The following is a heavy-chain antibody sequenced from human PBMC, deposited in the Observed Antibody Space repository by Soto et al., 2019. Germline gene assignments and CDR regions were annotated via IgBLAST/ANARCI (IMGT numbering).Heavy chain of an antibody. CDR1: GGSVTSGSYY. CDR3: ARDSSGSFGY. J-gene: IGHJ4*02. V-gene: IGHV4-61*01. D-gene: IGHD1-26*01. Sequence: QVQLQESGPGLVKPSETLSLTCSVSGGSVTSGSYYWTWIRQPPGKGLEWIGFIYHSGRTKYSSSLKSRVTISIDTSNNQFSLKLTSVTAADTAVYYCARDSSGSFGYWGRGTLVTVSS. CDR2: IYHSGRT.